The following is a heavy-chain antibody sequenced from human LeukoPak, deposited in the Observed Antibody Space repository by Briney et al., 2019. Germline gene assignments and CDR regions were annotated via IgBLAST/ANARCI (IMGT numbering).Heavy chain of an antibody. CDR2: ISYDGGNK. CDR3: AKDFQMVRGVVNWFDP. Sequence: GGSLRLSCAASGFTFSSYGMHWVRQAPGKGLEWVAVISYDGGNKYYADSVKGRFTISRDNSKNTLYLQMNSLRAEDTAVYYCAKDFQMVRGVVNWFDPWGQGTLVTVSS. CDR1: GFTFSSYG. D-gene: IGHD3-10*01. V-gene: IGHV3-30*18. J-gene: IGHJ5*02.